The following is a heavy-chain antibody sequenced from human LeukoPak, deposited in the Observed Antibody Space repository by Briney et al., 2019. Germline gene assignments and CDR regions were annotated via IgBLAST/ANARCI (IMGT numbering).Heavy chain of an antibody. D-gene: IGHD3-16*01. CDR2: IYTTGNT. CDR1: SGSINSYY. Sequence: SETLSLTCTVSSGSINSYYWGWVRQPPGRGLEWIGRIYTTGNTNYNPSLKSRLTMSIDTSKGQFSLNLRSVTAADTAIYYCARHGYTASHYFLDYWSQGTLVTVSP. V-gene: IGHV4-4*07. CDR3: ARHGYTASHYFLDY. J-gene: IGHJ4*02.